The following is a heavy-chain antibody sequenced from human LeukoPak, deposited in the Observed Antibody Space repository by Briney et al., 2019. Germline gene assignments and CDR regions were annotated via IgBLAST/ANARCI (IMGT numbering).Heavy chain of an antibody. Sequence: GGSLRLSCTASGFTFSNYAMNWVRQAPGKGLEWVSTISGTTYYADTVKGRFTSATDDPKSTLLLQMDNLRAEDTAVYYCAKILNAMYVDLWGRGALVTVSS. V-gene: IGHV3-23*01. J-gene: IGHJ2*01. D-gene: IGHD2-2*01. CDR1: GFTFSNYA. CDR3: AKILNAMYVDL. CDR2: ISGTT.